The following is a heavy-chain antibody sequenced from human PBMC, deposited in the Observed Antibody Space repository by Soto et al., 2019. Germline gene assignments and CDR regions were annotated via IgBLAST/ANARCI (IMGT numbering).Heavy chain of an antibody. CDR2: IYYSGST. CDR1: GGSISSVGYY. V-gene: IGHV4-31*03. D-gene: IGHD4-17*01. J-gene: IGHJ6*02. CDR3: ARDLRYGDYESYGMDV. Sequence: QVQLQESGPGLVKPSQTLSLTCTVSGGSISSVGYYWSWIRQHPGKGLEWIGYIYYSGSTSYNPSLKSRVTIAVDTAKNQFSLKLSSVTAADTAVYYCARDLRYGDYESYGMDVWGRGTTVTVSS.